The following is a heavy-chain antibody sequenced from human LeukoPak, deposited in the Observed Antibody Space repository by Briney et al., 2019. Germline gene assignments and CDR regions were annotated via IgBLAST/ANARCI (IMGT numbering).Heavy chain of an antibody. CDR1: GYSFTSYW. D-gene: IGHD5-24*01. V-gene: IGHV5-51*01. CDR3: ATPQMATRGPRYFDC. Sequence: PGESLKISCKGSGYSFTSYWIGWVRQMPGKGLEWMGIIYPGDSDTRYSPSFQGQVTISADKSISTAYLQWSSLKASDTAMYYCATPQMATRGPRYFDCWGQGTLVTASS. J-gene: IGHJ4*02. CDR2: IYPGDSDT.